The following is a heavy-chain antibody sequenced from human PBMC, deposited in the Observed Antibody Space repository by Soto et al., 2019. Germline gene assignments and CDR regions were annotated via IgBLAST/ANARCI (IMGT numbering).Heavy chain of an antibody. Sequence: GESLKISCKGSGHSFTSYWIGWVRQMPGKGLEWMGIIYPGDSDTRYSPSFQGQVTISADKSISTAYLQWSSLKASDTAMYYCALIFYGSGSFSYYYYGMDVWGQGTTVTVSS. V-gene: IGHV5-51*01. CDR1: GHSFTSYW. CDR2: IYPGDSDT. D-gene: IGHD3-10*01. J-gene: IGHJ6*02. CDR3: ALIFYGSGSFSYYYYGMDV.